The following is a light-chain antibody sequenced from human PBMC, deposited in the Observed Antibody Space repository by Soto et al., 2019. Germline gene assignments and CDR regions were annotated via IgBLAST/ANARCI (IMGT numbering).Light chain of an antibody. CDR2: AAS. CDR3: QQYYSYPRT. CDR1: LGISSY. J-gene: IGKJ1*01. V-gene: IGKV1-8*01. Sequence: AIRMTQSPSSFSASTGDRVTITCRASLGISSYLAWYQQKPGKAPKLLIYAASTLQSGVPSRFSGSGSGTDFTLTISCLQSEDFATYYCQQYYSYPRTFGQGTKVEIK.